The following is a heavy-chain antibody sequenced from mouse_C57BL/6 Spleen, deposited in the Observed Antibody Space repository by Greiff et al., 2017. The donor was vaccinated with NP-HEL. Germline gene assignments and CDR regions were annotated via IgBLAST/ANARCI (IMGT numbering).Heavy chain of an antibody. D-gene: IGHD2-13*01. V-gene: IGHV3-6*01. J-gene: IGHJ3*01. CDR1: GYSITSGYY. CDR3: ARGDGDYWFAY. Sequence: EESGPGLVKPSQSLSLTCSVTGYSITSGYYWNWIRQFPGNKLEWMGYISYDGSNNYNPSLKNRISITRDTSKNQFFLKLNSVTTEDTATYYCARGDGDYWFAYWGQGTLVTVSA. CDR2: ISYDGSN.